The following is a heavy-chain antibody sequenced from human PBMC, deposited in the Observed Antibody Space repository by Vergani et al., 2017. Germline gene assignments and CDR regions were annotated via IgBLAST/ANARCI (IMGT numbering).Heavy chain of an antibody. D-gene: IGHD2-15*01. V-gene: IGHV4-34*01. CDR2: INHSGST. CDR3: ARGRADCSGGSCYSGDGDY. J-gene: IGHJ4*02. CDR1: GGSFSGYY. Sequence: QVQLQQWGAGLLKPSETLSLTCAVYGGSFSGYYWSWIRQPPGNGLEWIGEINHSGSTNYNPSLKSRVTISVDTYKNQFSLKLSSVTAADTAVYYCARGRADCSGGSCYSGDGDYWGQGTLVTVSS.